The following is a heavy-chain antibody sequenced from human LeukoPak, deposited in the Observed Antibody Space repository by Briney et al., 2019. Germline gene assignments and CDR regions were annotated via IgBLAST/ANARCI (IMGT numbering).Heavy chain of an antibody. J-gene: IGHJ4*02. V-gene: IGHV3-23*01. Sequence: GGSLRLSCAASGFTFSSYAMSWVRQAPGKGLEWVSAISGSGGSTYYADSVKGRFTISRDNSKNTLYLQMNSLRAEDTAVYYCGKDSRGDGYNFDYWGQGTLVTVSS. CDR1: GFTFSSYA. CDR2: ISGSGGST. D-gene: IGHD5-24*01. CDR3: GKDSRGDGYNFDY.